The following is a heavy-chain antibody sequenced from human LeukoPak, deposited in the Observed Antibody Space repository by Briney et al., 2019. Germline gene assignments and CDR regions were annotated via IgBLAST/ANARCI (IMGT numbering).Heavy chain of an antibody. Sequence: GGSLRLSCAASRFTFSSYTMNWVGQAPGKGLGWVSSISSSSSYIYYADSVKGRFTISRANSKNSLYLQMYSLRAEDTAVYYCARDRDVPAIGTDVWGQGTTVTVSS. CDR3: ARDRDVPAIGTDV. CDR1: RFTFSSYT. V-gene: IGHV3-21*06. CDR2: ISSSSSYI. J-gene: IGHJ6*02.